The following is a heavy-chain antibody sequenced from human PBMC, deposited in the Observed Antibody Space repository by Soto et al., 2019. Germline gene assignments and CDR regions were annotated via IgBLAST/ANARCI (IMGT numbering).Heavy chain of an antibody. V-gene: IGHV3-7*05. CDR2: INLDGSET. J-gene: IGHJ1*01. CDR1: GFTFRSYW. CDR3: ARGAMAGNEVPGD. Sequence: EGQLVESGGGLVQPGGSLRLSCQVSGFTFRSYWMTWVRRAPGKGLEWVANINLDGSETYYVDAVKGRFTISRDNAQNSLHLDLSDLRANVTAVYYCARGAMAGNEVPGDLGQGTLVTVSS. D-gene: IGHD1-1*01.